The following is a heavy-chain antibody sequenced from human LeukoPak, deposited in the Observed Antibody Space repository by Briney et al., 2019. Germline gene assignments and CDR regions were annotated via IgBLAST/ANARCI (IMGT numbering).Heavy chain of an antibody. V-gene: IGHV3-7*01. J-gene: IGHJ4*02. CDR1: GFTFSSYW. Sequence: GGTLRLSCAASGFTFSSYWMTWVRQAPGKGLEWVANIKTDGSLTYYVDSVKGRFTISRDNAKNSLYLQMNSLRAEDTAVYYCARDLNWETYWGQGTLVSVSS. CDR3: ARDLNWETY. D-gene: IGHD7-27*01. CDR2: IKTDGSLT.